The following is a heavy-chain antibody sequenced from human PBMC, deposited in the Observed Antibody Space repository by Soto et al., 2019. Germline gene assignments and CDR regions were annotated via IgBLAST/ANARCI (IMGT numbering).Heavy chain of an antibody. Sequence: QVQLQESGPGLVKPSETLSLTCTVSGGSISSYYWSWIRQPPGKGLEWIGYIYYSGSTNYNPSLKXRVPISVDTPKNQFSLKLSSVTAADTAVYYCARRYGGTFDYWGQGTLVTVSS. CDR2: IYYSGST. CDR3: ARRYGGTFDY. V-gene: IGHV4-59*08. CDR1: GGSISSYY. J-gene: IGHJ4*02. D-gene: IGHD2-15*01.